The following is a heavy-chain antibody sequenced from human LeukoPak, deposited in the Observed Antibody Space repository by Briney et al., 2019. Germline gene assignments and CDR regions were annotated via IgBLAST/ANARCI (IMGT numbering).Heavy chain of an antibody. CDR1: GFTFSSYA. CDR2: ISYDGSNK. V-gene: IGHV3-30-3*02. CDR3: AEATSKDY. D-gene: IGHD5-12*01. J-gene: IGHJ4*02. Sequence: PGRSLRLSCAASGFTFSSYAMHWVRQAPGKGLEWVAVISYDGSNKYYADSVKGRFTISRDNSKNTLYLQMNSLRAEDTAVYYCAEATSKDYWGQGTLVTVSS.